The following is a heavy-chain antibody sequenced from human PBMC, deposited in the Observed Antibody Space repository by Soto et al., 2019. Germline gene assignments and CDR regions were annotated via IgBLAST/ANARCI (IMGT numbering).Heavy chain of an antibody. D-gene: IGHD6-13*01. Sequence: AETLARTFTVSGGSIRNYYWTWIRQPAGKVLELIGRIYTTGSTNYNPSLKSRVTISVDTSKNHFSLKLSSVTAADTALYYCARQTTYNSIWYEYWGHGTLDSVSS. CDR3: ARQTTYNSIWYEY. V-gene: IGHV4-4*07. CDR1: GGSIRNYY. CDR2: IYTTGST. J-gene: IGHJ5*01.